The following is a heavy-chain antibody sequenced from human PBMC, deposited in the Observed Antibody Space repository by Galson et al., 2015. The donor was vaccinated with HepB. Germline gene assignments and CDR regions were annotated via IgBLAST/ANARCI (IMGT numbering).Heavy chain of an antibody. V-gene: IGHV3-23*01. D-gene: IGHD6-19*01. CDR3: AKGERIAVAALDY. Sequence: SLRLSCAASGFTFSSYAMSWVRQAPGKGLEWVSAISGSGGSTYYADSVKGRFTISRDNSKNTLYLQMNSLRAEDTAVYYCAKGERIAVAALDYWGQGTLVTVSS. J-gene: IGHJ4*02. CDR2: ISGSGGST. CDR1: GFTFSSYA.